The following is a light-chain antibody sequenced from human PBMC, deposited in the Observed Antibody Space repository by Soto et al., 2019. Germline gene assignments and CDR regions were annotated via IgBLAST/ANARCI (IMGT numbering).Light chain of an antibody. Sequence: DIQMTQSQSSLSAYVGDRVTITCRASQGISNSLAGYQQKPGKVPKLLLYAPSTLQSLVPSRFSGSGYGTDFTLTIISLQPEDVAKYYCQKYKSAPRTFGQGTKVEIK. J-gene: IGKJ1*01. CDR3: QKYKSAPRT. V-gene: IGKV1-27*01. CDR2: APS. CDR1: QGISNS.